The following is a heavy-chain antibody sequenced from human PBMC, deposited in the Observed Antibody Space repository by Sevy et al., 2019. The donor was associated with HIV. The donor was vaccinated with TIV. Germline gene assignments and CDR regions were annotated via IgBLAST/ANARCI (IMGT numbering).Heavy chain of an antibody. CDR2: IRYVGSNK. J-gene: IGHJ6*02. V-gene: IGHV3-30*02. CDR3: ANDAQLELPYYYGMDV. CDR1: GFTFSSYG. Sequence: GGSLRLFCAASGFTFSSYGMHWVRQAPGKGLEWVAFIRYVGSNKYYADSVKGRLTISRHNSKNTLYLQMKSLRAEDTAVYYCANDAQLELPYYYGMDVWGQGTTVTVSS. D-gene: IGHD1-26*01.